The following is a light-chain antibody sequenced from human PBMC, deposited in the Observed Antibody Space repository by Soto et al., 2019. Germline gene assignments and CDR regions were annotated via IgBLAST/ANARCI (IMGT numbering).Light chain of an antibody. V-gene: IGLV2-14*01. CDR1: SSDVDGYNY. CDR3: SSFTISRNTVI. J-gene: IGLJ2*01. CDR2: DVN. Sequence: SALTQPASVSGPPGQSITISCTGTSSDVDGYNYVSWYQYHPGKAPKLMIYDVNNRPSGVSNRFSGSKSGNTASLTISGLQAEDEADYYCSSFTISRNTVIFGGGTKVTVL.